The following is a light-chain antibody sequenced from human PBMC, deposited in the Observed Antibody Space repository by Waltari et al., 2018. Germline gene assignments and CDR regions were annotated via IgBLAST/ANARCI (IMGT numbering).Light chain of an antibody. Sequence: EIVLTQSPGTLSLSPGERDTLSCRASQSVGRYLVCYQQKPGQAPRLLIYHASIRATGIPDRFSGSGSGTDFSLTISRLEPEDFAVYYCQKYESLPATFGQGTKVEI. CDR1: QSVGRY. CDR2: HAS. V-gene: IGKV3-20*01. CDR3: QKYESLPAT. J-gene: IGKJ1*01.